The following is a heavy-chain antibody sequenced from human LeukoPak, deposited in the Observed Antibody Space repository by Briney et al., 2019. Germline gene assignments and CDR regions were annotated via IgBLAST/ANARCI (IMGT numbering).Heavy chain of an antibody. CDR1: GYTFTSYG. V-gene: IGHV1-18*01. CDR3: ARGKMIVVVPAAMANDAFDI. D-gene: IGHD2-2*01. J-gene: IGHJ3*02. Sequence: GASVKVSCKASGYTFTSYGINWVRQAPGQGLEWMGWISAYNGNTNYAQKLQGRVTMTTDTSTSTAYMELRSLRSDDTAVYYCARGKMIVVVPAAMANDAFDIWGQGTMVTVSS. CDR2: ISAYNGNT.